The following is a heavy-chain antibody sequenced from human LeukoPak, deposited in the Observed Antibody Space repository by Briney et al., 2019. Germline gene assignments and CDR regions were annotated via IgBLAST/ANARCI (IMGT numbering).Heavy chain of an antibody. CDR3: AKGPRASGWTYFDY. CDR2: ISGSGGST. D-gene: IGHD6-19*01. V-gene: IGHV3-23*01. J-gene: IGHJ4*02. Sequence: GRSLRLSCAASGFTFSSYAMSWVRQAPGKGLEWVSVISGSGGSTYSAESVKGRFTISRDNSKNTLYLQMNSLRVEDTAVYYCAKGPRASGWTYFDYWGQGTLVTVSS. CDR1: GFTFSSYA.